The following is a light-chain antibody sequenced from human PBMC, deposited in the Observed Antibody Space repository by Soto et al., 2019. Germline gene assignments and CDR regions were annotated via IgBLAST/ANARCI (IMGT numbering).Light chain of an antibody. J-gene: IGKJ2*01. Sequence: EIVLTQSPGTLSLSPGERATLSCRASQSVSSSYLAWYQQKPGQAPRLLIYGASSRATGIPDRFSGSGSGTDFTLTISRLEPEDFAVYYCQHYDSLPHTFGQGTKLVS. V-gene: IGKV3-20*01. CDR2: GAS. CDR3: QHYDSLPHT. CDR1: QSVSSSY.